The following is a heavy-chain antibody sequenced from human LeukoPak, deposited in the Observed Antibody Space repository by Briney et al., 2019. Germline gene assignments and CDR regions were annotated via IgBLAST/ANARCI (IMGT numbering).Heavy chain of an antibody. Sequence: GASVKVSCKASGGTFSSYAISWVRQAPGQGLEWMGGIIPIFGTANYAQKFQGRVTITADESTSTAYMELSSLRSEDTAVYYCARGYSSGWYIYYYMDVWGKGTTVTISS. D-gene: IGHD6-19*01. V-gene: IGHV1-69*13. CDR2: IIPIFGTA. CDR1: GGTFSSYA. CDR3: ARGYSSGWYIYYYMDV. J-gene: IGHJ6*03.